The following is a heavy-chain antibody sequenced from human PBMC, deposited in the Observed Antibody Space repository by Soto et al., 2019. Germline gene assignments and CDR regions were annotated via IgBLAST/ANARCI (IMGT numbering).Heavy chain of an antibody. V-gene: IGHV3-33*01. J-gene: IGHJ6*02. CDR1: GFTFNTYG. CDR2: IWYDGSIK. D-gene: IGHD2-15*01. Sequence: QVQLVESGGGVVQPGRSLRLSCAASGFTFNTYGMNWVRQAPGKGLEWVAIIWYDGSIKYYADSMKGRFTISRDNSKNTMYLQMTSLRAEDTALYYCARVGCTGGSCKPYAYYAMDVWGQGTTVTVSS. CDR3: ARVGCTGGSCKPYAYYAMDV.